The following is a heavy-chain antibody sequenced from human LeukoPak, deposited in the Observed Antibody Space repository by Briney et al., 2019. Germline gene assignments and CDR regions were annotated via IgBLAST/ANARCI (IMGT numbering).Heavy chain of an antibody. J-gene: IGHJ4*02. CDR2: IYTSGST. CDR3: ARGPGELSLFYFDF. Sequence: SETLSLTCTVSGGSISSYYWSWIRQPAGKGLEWIGRIYTSGSTNYNPSLKSRVTMSVDTSKNQFSLKLSSVTAADTAVYYCARGPGELSLFYFDFWGQGTLVTVSS. D-gene: IGHD3-16*02. CDR1: GGSISSYY. V-gene: IGHV4-4*07.